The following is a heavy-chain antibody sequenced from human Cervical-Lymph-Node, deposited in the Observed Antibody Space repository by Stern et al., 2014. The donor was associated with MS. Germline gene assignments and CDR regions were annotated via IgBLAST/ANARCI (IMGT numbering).Heavy chain of an antibody. CDR1: GGTFSTYA. CDR3: ARNSLEMATNRHYYYGMDV. D-gene: IGHD5-24*01. CDR2: IIPMFRTA. Sequence: VQLVESGAEVKKPGSSVKVSCKASGGTFSTYAINWVRQAPGQGLEWMGGIIPMFRTANYAQKFQDRVTITADKSTRTTSMELSSLTSEDTAVYYCARNSLEMATNRHYYYGMDVWGQGTTVIVSS. J-gene: IGHJ6*02. V-gene: IGHV1-69*06.